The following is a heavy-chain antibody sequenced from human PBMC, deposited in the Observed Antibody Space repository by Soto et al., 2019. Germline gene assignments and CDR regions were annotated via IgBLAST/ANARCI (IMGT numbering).Heavy chain of an antibody. Sequence: GGSLRLSCAASGFTFSSYAMSWVRQAPGKGLEWVSAISGSGGSTYYADSVKGRFTISRDNSKNTLYLQMNSLRAEDTAVYYCERELGWSPDAFDIWGQGTMVTVSS. D-gene: IGHD6-19*01. J-gene: IGHJ3*02. CDR2: ISGSGGST. CDR3: ERELGWSPDAFDI. CDR1: GFTFSSYA. V-gene: IGHV3-23*01.